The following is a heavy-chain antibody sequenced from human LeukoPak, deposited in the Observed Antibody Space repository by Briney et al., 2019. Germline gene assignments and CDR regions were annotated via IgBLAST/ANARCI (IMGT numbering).Heavy chain of an antibody. CDR1: GGSISSSSYY. CDR3: ARRGALYDILTGYHYYYGMDV. D-gene: IGHD3-9*01. Sequence: SETLSLTCTVSGGSISSSSYYWGWIRQPPGKGLEWIGSIYYSGSTNYNPSLKSRVTISVDTSKNQFSLKLSSVTAADTAVYYCARRGALYDILTGYHYYYGMDVWGQGTTVTVSS. V-gene: IGHV4-39*07. J-gene: IGHJ6*02. CDR2: IYYSGST.